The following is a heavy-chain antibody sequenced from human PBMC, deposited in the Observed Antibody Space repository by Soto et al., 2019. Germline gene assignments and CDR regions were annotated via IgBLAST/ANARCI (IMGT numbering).Heavy chain of an antibody. J-gene: IGHJ4*02. V-gene: IGHV4-34*01. CDR2: INHSGST. CDR1: GGSFSGYY. Sequence: PSETLSLTCAVYGGSFSGYYWSWLRQPPGKGLEWIGEINHSGSTNYNPSLKSRVTISVDTSKNQFSLKLSFVTAADTAVYYCARGPYYDSSGYLVCWGQGTLVTVSS. CDR3: ARGPYYDSSGYLVC. D-gene: IGHD3-22*01.